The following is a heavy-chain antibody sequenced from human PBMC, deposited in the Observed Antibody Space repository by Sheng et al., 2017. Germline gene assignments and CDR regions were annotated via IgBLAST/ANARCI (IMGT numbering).Heavy chain of an antibody. CDR3: ARGRGLDP. Sequence: EEQLVESGGGLVQPGGSLRLSCAASGFIFSSYWMSWVRQAPGKGLEWVANINQDGSEKNYVDSVKGRFTISRDNAKTSVSLQMNSLRVDDTAVYFCARGRGLDPWGQGTLVT. CDR2: INQDGSEK. V-gene: IGHV3-7*01. CDR1: GFIFSSYW. J-gene: IGHJ5*02.